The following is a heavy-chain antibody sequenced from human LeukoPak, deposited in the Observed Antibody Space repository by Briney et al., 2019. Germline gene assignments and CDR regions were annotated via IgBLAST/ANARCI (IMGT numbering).Heavy chain of an antibody. Sequence: GGSLRLSCADSGFTFSDYYMSWIRRAPGKGLEWVSYISSSGNTIYYADSVKGRFTISRDTSKNTLYLQMDSLSAEDTAVYYCVKVDTWGQGTLVTVSS. V-gene: IGHV3-11*04. D-gene: IGHD5-18*01. J-gene: IGHJ4*02. CDR1: GFTFSDYY. CDR2: ISSSGNTI. CDR3: VKVDT.